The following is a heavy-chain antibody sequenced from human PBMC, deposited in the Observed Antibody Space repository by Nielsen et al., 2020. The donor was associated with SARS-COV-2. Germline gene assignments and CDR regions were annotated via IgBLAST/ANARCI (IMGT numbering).Heavy chain of an antibody. CDR1: GYSFTSYW. D-gene: IGHD3-22*01. CDR3: ARHDDHYYDSSGYLNWFDP. J-gene: IGHJ5*02. Sequence: GESLKISCKGSGYSFTSYWISWVRQMPGKGLEWTGRIDPSDSYTNYSPSFQGHVTISADKSISTAYLQWSSLKASDTAMYYCARHDDHYYDSSGYLNWFDPWGQGTLVNVSS. V-gene: IGHV5-10-1*01. CDR2: IDPSDSYT.